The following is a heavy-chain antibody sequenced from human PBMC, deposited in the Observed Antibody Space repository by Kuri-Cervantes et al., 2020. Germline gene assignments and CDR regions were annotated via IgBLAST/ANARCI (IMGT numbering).Heavy chain of an antibody. Sequence: ASVKVSCKASGYTFTSYDINWVRQATGQGLELMGWMNPNSGNTGYAQKVQGRVTMTRNTSISTAYMELSSLRSEDTAVYYCARGPFGYSSSSIWFDPWCQGTLVTVSS. D-gene: IGHD6-6*01. V-gene: IGHV1-8*01. CDR3: ARGPFGYSSSSIWFDP. J-gene: IGHJ5*02. CDR2: MNPNSGNT. CDR1: GYTFTSYD.